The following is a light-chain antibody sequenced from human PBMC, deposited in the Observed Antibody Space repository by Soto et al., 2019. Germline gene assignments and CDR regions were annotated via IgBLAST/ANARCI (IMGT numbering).Light chain of an antibody. V-gene: IGKV3-15*01. J-gene: IGKJ5*01. Sequence: EIVMTQSPATLSVSPGERATLSCRSSQSVSNNLAWYQQKPGQAPRLLIYGASTRATGTPARFSGSGSGTEFTLTISSLQSEDFASYYGQQYKNWPTLTFGQGTRLEIK. CDR3: QQYKNWPTLT. CDR2: GAS. CDR1: QSVSNN.